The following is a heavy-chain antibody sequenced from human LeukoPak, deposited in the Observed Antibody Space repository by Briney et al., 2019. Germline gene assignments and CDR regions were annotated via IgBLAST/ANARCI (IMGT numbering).Heavy chain of an antibody. CDR1: GFTFRNYV. CDR3: AREGYYGSGSPPSLYFDY. CDR2: TSSDLNVK. V-gene: IGHV3-30-3*01. D-gene: IGHD3-10*01. J-gene: IGHJ4*02. Sequence: GGSLGLSCAASGFTFRNYVIHWVRQAPGKGLEWVAVTSSDLNVKLYADSVKGRFTISRDNSRSTLYLQMNSLRPEDTAIYYCAREGYYGSGSPPSLYFDYWGQGTLVTVSS.